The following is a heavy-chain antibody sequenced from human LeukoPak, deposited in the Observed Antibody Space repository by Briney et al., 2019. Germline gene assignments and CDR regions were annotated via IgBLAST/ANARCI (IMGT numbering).Heavy chain of an antibody. Sequence: GASVKVSCKASGYTFTSYYMHWVRQAPGQGLEWMGIINPSGGSTSYAQKFQGRVTMTRDMSTSTVYMELSSLRSEDTAVYYCAREGYCSGGSCYAEAFDIWGQGTMVTVSS. CDR1: GYTFTSYY. J-gene: IGHJ3*02. CDR2: INPSGGST. CDR3: AREGYCSGGSCYAEAFDI. V-gene: IGHV1-46*01. D-gene: IGHD2-15*01.